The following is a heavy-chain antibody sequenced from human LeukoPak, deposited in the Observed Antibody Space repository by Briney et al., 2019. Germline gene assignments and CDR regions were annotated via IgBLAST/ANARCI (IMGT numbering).Heavy chain of an antibody. V-gene: IGHV3-21*01. CDR2: ISSSSSYI. J-gene: IGHJ3*02. CDR3: ASDRPAKDAFDI. Sequence: GGSLRLSCAASGFTFSSYSMNWVRQAPGKGLEWFSSISSSSSYIYYADSVKGRFTISRDNAKNSLYLQMNSLRAEDTAVYYCASDRPAKDAFDIWGQGTMVTVSS. CDR1: GFTFSSYS.